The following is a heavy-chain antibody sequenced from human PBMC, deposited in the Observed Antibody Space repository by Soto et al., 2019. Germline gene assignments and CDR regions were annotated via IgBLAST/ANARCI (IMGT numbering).Heavy chain of an antibody. CDR3: AREGWLDIVATSFDY. Sequence: ESGGGVVQPGRSLRLSCAASGFTFSSYAMHWVRQAPGKGLEWVAVISYDGSNKYYADSVKGRFTISRDNSKNTLYLQMNSLRAEDTAVYYCAREGWLDIVATSFDYWGQGTLVTVSS. V-gene: IGHV3-30-3*01. CDR2: ISYDGSNK. D-gene: IGHD5-12*01. J-gene: IGHJ4*02. CDR1: GFTFSSYA.